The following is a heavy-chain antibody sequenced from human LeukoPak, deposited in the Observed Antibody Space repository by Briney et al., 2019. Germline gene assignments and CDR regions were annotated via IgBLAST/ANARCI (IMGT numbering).Heavy chain of an antibody. CDR2: ISYDGSNK. Sequence: GGSLRLSCAASGFTFSSYGMHWVRQAPGKGLEWVAVISYDGSNKYYADSVKGRLTISRDNSKNTLYLEMNNLSAEDTAVYYCARGGLHIWYFEYWGQGTLVTVSS. CDR3: ARGGLHIWYFEY. CDR1: GFTFSSYG. J-gene: IGHJ4*02. D-gene: IGHD2-15*01. V-gene: IGHV3-30*03.